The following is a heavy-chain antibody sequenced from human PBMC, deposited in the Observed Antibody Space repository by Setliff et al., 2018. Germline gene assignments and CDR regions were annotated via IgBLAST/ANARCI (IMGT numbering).Heavy chain of an antibody. CDR3: ARDRTAYSYGLDV. Sequence: SETLSLTCTVSGDSISSYYWSWIRQPPGKGLEWIGYIYYSGSTNYNPSLKSRVTMSVATFENHFSLKLNSLTAADTAVYYCARDRTAYSYGLDVWGQGTTVTVS. CDR2: IYYSGST. J-gene: IGHJ6*02. V-gene: IGHV4-59*01. D-gene: IGHD5-18*01. CDR1: GDSISSYY.